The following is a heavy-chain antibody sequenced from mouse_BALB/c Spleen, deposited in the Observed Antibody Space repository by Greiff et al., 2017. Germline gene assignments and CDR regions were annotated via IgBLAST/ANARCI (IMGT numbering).Heavy chain of an antibody. CDR1: GFTFSSYT. V-gene: IGHV5-12-2*01. Sequence: EVMLVESGGGLVQPGGSLKLSCAASGFTFSSYTMSWVRQTPEKRLEWVAYISNGGGSTYYPDTVKGRFTISRDNAKNTLYLQMSSLKSEDTAMYYCARRDYGSSYDSWYFDVWGAGTTVTVSA. CDR3: ARRDYGSSYDSWYFDV. CDR2: ISNGGGST. J-gene: IGHJ1*01. D-gene: IGHD1-1*01.